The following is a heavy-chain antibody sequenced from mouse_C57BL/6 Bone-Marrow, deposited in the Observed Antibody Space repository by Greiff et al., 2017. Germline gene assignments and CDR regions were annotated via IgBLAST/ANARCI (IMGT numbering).Heavy chain of an antibody. J-gene: IGHJ4*01. V-gene: IGHV7-1*01. CDR2: SRNKANDYTT. Sequence: EVNVVESGGGLVQSGRSLRLSCATSGFTFSDFYMEWVRQAPGKGLEWIAASRNKANDYTTEYSASVKGRFIVSRDTSQSILYLQMNALRAEDTAIYYCARDAYCSYAMDYWGQGTSVTVSS. CDR1: GFTFSDFY. CDR3: ARDAYCSYAMDY.